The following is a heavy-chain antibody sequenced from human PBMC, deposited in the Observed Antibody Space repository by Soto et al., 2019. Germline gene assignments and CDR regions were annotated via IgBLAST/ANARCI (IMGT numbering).Heavy chain of an antibody. J-gene: IGHJ4*02. CDR3: ARVPPRRRLGELSPYYFDY. D-gene: IGHD3-16*02. V-gene: IGHV3-30-3*01. Sequence: PGGSLRLSCAASGFTFSSYAMHWVRQAPGKGLEWVAVISYDGSNKYYADSVKGRFTISRDNPKNTLYLQMNSLRAEDTAVYYCARVPPRRRLGELSPYYFDYWGQGTLVTVSS. CDR2: ISYDGSNK. CDR1: GFTFSSYA.